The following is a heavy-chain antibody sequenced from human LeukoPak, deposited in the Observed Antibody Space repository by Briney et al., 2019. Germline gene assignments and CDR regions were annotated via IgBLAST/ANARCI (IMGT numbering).Heavy chain of an antibody. V-gene: IGHV1-18*01. CDR1: GYTFITYN. CDR2: ISPYNGNT. Sequence: ASVKVSCKASGYTFITYNLAWVRQAPGQGLEWMGWISPYNGNTNYAQNLQGRVTVTTDTSTSTAYMELRSLRSDDTAVYYCARAGSAYSYYYYYYMDVWGKGTTVTVSS. J-gene: IGHJ6*03. CDR3: ARAGSAYSYYYYYYMDV. D-gene: IGHD3-10*01.